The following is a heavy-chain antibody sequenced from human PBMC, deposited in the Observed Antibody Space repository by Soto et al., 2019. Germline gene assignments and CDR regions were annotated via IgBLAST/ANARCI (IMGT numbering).Heavy chain of an antibody. Sequence: SLRLSCAASGFTFSSYAMSWVRQAPGKGLEWVSAISGSGGSTYYADSVKGRFTISRDNSKNTLYLQMNSLRAEDTAVYYCATTKRWLQSYFDYWGQGTLVTVSS. D-gene: IGHD5-12*01. J-gene: IGHJ4*02. V-gene: IGHV3-23*01. CDR2: ISGSGGST. CDR3: ATTKRWLQSYFDY. CDR1: GFTFSSYA.